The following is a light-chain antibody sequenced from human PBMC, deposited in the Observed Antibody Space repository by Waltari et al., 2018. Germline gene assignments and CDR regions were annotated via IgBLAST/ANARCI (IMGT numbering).Light chain of an antibody. J-gene: IGLJ2*01. V-gene: IGLV6-57*03. CDR2: ENN. CDR1: SGYLVRND. CDR3: QSYDSRNLV. Sequence: YTLTQPPSLSESPGRTVIISCTRSSGYLVRNDLHWFQQRPGSAPTIVIYENNLRPSGVPDRFSASIDRSSNSASLTISGLKTEDEADYYCQSYDSRNLVFGGGTKVTVL.